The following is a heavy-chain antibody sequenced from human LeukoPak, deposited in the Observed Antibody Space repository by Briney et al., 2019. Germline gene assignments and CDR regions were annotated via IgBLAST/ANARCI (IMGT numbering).Heavy chain of an antibody. D-gene: IGHD1-14*01. J-gene: IGHJ3*02. CDR3: AREVDHGGAFDI. CDR1: GFTFSSYG. V-gene: IGHV3-33*01. CDR2: IWYDGSNK. Sequence: PGGSLRLSCAASGFTFSSYGMHWVRQAPGKGLEWVAVIWYDGSNKYYADSVKGRFTISRDNAKNSLYLQMNSLRAEDTAVYYCAREVDHGGAFDIWGQGTMVTVSS.